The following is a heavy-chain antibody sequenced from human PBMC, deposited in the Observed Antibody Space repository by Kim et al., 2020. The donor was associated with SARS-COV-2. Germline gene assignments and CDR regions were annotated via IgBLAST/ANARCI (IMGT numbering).Heavy chain of an antibody. CDR3: AKDRPKKSAAGTMRSFQH. D-gene: IGHD6-13*01. V-gene: IGHV3-9*01. J-gene: IGHJ1*01. Sequence: GGSLRLSCAASGFTFDDYAMHWVRQAPGKGLEWVSGISWNSGSIGYADSVKGRFTISRDSSKNSLYLQMNSLSAEDTDLYYCAKDRPKKSAAGTMRSFQHWGQGTLVTVSS. CDR1: GFTFDDYA. CDR2: ISWNSGSI.